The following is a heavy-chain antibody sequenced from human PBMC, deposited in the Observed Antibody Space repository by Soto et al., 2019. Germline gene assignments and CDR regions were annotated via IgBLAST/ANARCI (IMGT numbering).Heavy chain of an antibody. Sequence: PSETLSLTCTVSGGSISSSSYYWGWIRQPPGKGLEWIGSIYYSGSTYYNPSLKSRVTISVDTSKNQFSLKLSSVTAADTAVYYCARHRVWGGESADFDYWGRGTLVTVSS. V-gene: IGHV4-39*01. CDR1: GGSISSSSYY. D-gene: IGHD3-10*01. J-gene: IGHJ4*02. CDR2: IYYSGST. CDR3: ARHRVWGGESADFDY.